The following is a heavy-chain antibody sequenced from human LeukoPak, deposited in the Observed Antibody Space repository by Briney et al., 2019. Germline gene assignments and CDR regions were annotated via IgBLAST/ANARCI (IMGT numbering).Heavy chain of an antibody. D-gene: IGHD5-12*01. J-gene: IGHJ4*02. CDR1: GFTFSTYW. V-gene: IGHV3-7*04. Sequence: GGSLRLSCTASGFTFSTYWMTWVRQAPGKGLEWVANIKEDGSAKYHVDSMKGRFTISRDKAKNSLYLQINSLRAEDTAVYYCARDSPGYGGYSYWGQGTLVTVSS. CDR3: ARDSPGYGGYSY. CDR2: IKEDGSAK.